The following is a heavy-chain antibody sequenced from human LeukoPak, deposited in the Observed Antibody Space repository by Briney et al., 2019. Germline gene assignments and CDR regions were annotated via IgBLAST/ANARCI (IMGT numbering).Heavy chain of an antibody. CDR2: IWNDGTNK. D-gene: IGHD3-22*01. J-gene: IGHJ4*02. CDR3: ASSDDSSYRPWY. CDR1: GFTFSSYG. Sequence: GGSLRLSCAASGFTFSSYGMHWVRQAPGKGLEWVAVIWNDGTNKNYADSVKGRFTISRDNSKSTLYLQMNSLRAEDTAVYYCASSDDSSYRPWYWGQGTLVTVSS. V-gene: IGHV3-33*01.